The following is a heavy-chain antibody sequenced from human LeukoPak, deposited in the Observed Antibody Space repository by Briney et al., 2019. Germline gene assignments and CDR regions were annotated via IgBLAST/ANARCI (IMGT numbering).Heavy chain of an antibody. CDR3: AREYNIRFLEPPFVY. D-gene: IGHD3-3*01. CDR2: IKLDGSEK. CDR1: GFTFSSYW. V-gene: IGHV3-7*01. J-gene: IGHJ4*02. Sequence: GGSLRLSCAASGFTFSSYWMSWVRQAPGKGLEWVANIKLDGSEKYYVDSVKGRFTISRDNAKNSLYLQMNSLRAEDTAVYYCAREYNIRFLEPPFVYWGQGTLVTVSS.